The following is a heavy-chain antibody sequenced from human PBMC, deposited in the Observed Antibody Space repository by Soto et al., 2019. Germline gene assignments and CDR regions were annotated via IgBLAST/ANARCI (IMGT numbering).Heavy chain of an antibody. CDR1: GGSISSSSYY. Sequence: SETLSLTCTVSGGSISSSSYYWGWIRQPPGKGLEWIGSIYYSGSTYYNPSLKSRVTISVDTSKNQFSLKLSSVTAADTAVYYCARQAAAEGVRYYYYYMDVWGKGTTVTVSS. CDR3: ARQAAAEGVRYYYYYMDV. V-gene: IGHV4-39*01. CDR2: IYYSGST. D-gene: IGHD6-13*01. J-gene: IGHJ6*03.